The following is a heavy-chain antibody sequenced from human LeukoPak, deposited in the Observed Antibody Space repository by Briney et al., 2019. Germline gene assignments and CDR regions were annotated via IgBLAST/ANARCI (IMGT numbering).Heavy chain of an antibody. D-gene: IGHD6-13*01. V-gene: IGHV3-23*01. CDR2: ISGSGGST. CDR3: AKDRPTVYSSSWLHFLDS. CDR1: GFTISSYG. J-gene: IGHJ4*02. Sequence: PGGSLRLSCAASGFTISSYGMIWVRQAPGKGLEWVSGISGSGGSTYLADSVKGRFTISRDNSKNTLYLEMNSLRADDTAVYYCAKDRPTVYSSSWLHFLDSWGQGTLVTVSS.